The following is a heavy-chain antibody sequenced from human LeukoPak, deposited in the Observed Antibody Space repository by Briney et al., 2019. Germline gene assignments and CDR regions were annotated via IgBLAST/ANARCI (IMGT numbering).Heavy chain of an antibody. V-gene: IGHV1-46*01. CDR1: GYTFTSYY. J-gene: IGHJ3*02. CDR2: INPSGGST. CDR3: ARDLYYDSSGYSSRGGAFDI. Sequence: GASVKVSCKASGYTFTSYYMHWVRQAPGQGLEWMGVINPSGGSTSYAQKVQGRVTMTRDTSTSTVYMELSSLRSEDTAVYYCARDLYYDSSGYSSRGGAFDIWGQGTMATVSS. D-gene: IGHD3-22*01.